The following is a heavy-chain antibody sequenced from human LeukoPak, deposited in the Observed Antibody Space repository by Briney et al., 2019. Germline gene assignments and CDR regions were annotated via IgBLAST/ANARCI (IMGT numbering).Heavy chain of an antibody. D-gene: IGHD6-6*01. V-gene: IGHV4-59*01. CDR3: ARGSIADRLAS. CDR2: IYYSGTT. Sequence: PSETLSLTCTVSGGSISSYYWNWIRQPPGKGLEWIGYIYYSGTTNYNPSLKSRVSMSVDTSKNQFSLKLSSVTAADTAVYYCARGSIADRLASWGQGTLVTVSS. CDR1: GGSISSYY. J-gene: IGHJ5*02.